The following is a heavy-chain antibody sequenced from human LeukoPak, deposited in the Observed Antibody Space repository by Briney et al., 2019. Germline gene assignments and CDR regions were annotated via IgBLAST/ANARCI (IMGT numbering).Heavy chain of an antibody. V-gene: IGHV4-34*01. J-gene: IGHJ4*02. CDR2: INHSGST. D-gene: IGHD3-16*01. CDR1: GGSFSGYY. CDR3: ARLTYYDYVWGSPIDDY. Sequence: SETLSLTCAVYGGSFSGYYWSWIRQPPGKGLEWIGKINHSGSTNYNPSLKSRVTISVDTSKNQFSLKLSSVTAADTAVYYCARLTYYDYVWGSPIDDYWGQGTLVTVSS.